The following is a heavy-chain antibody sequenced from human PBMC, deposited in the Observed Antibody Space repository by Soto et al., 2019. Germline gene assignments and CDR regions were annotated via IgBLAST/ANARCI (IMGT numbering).Heavy chain of an antibody. CDR2: IIPMFGTA. CDR3: AREYNWNDVRYGMDV. J-gene: IGHJ6*02. CDR1: GGTFSSNA. Sequence: SVKVSCKASGGTFSSNAISWVRQAPGQGLVWMGGIIPMFGTANYAQEFQGRVTITADESTSTAYMELSSLRSEDTAVYFCAREYNWNDVRYGMDVWGQGTTVTVSS. V-gene: IGHV1-69*13. D-gene: IGHD1-20*01.